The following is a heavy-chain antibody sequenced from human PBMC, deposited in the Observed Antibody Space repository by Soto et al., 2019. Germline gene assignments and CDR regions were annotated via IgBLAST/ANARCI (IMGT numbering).Heavy chain of an antibody. J-gene: IGHJ5*02. CDR2: IYPGDSDT. CDR1: GYSFTSYW. V-gene: IGHV5-51*01. CDR3: ARRRDYVWGSYRPARYNWFDP. D-gene: IGHD3-16*02. Sequence: PGESLKISCKGSGYSFTSYWIGWVRQMPGKGLEWMGIIYPGDSDTRYSPSFQGQVTISADKSISTAYLQWSSLKASDTAMYYCARRRDYVWGSYRPARYNWFDPWGQEPWSPSPQ.